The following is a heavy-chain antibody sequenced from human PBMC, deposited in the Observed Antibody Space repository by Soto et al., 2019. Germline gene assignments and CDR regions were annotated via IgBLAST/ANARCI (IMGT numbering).Heavy chain of an antibody. CDR1: GYTFTSYY. CDR3: ARGSITMIVVVPPGPGMHV. V-gene: IGHV1-46*01. D-gene: IGHD3-22*01. CDR2: INPSGGST. Sequence: ASVKVSCKASGYTFTSYYMHWVRQAPGQGLEWMGIINPSGGSTSYAQKFQGRVTMTRDTSTSTVYMELSSLRSEDTAVYYCARGSITMIVVVPPGPGMHVWGQGTTVTVSS. J-gene: IGHJ6*02.